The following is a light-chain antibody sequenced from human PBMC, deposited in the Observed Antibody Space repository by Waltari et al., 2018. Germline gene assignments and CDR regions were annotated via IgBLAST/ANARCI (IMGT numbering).Light chain of an antibody. J-gene: IGKJ4*01. CDR1: QSVTRY. CDR3: QQRANWPLT. Sequence: EIVLTQSPGTLSLSPGESATLSCRASQSVTRYLAWYQQKPGLAPRLLIYDTSNRATGIPARFIGSGSGTDFSLTITSLESEDFAVYYCQQRANWPLTFGGGTKVEIK. V-gene: IGKV3-11*01. CDR2: DTS.